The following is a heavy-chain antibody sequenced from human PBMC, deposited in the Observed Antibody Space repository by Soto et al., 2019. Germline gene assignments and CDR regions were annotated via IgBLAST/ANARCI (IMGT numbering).Heavy chain of an antibody. J-gene: IGHJ4*02. CDR2: ISYDGSNK. CDR3: AKFQKKRTTFGGVTIDY. CDR1: VFTFSSYG. Sequence: PWWSLRLSCTASVFTFSSYGMHWCRQAPGKGLEWVAVISYDGSNKYYADSVKGRFTISRGNSKNTLYLQMNSLRAEDTAVYYCAKFQKKRTTFGGVTIDYWGQGTLVTVSS. V-gene: IGHV3-30*18. D-gene: IGHD3-16*01.